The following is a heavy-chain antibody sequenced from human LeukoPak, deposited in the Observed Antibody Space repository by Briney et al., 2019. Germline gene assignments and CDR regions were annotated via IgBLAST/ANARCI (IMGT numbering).Heavy chain of an antibody. Sequence: QPGRSLRLSCTASGFTFGDYAMSWVRQAPEKGLEWVGFIGSKAYGGTTEYAASVKGRFTISRDDSKSIAYLQMNSLKTEDTAVYYCTRGITMVRSWGQGTLVTVSS. CDR3: TRGITMVRS. J-gene: IGHJ5*02. V-gene: IGHV3-49*04. D-gene: IGHD3-10*01. CDR1: GFTFGDYA. CDR2: IGSKAYGGTT.